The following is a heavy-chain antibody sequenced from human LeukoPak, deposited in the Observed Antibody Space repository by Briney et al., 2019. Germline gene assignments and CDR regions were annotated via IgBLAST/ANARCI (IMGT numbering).Heavy chain of an antibody. CDR3: ARDGRRTTVTTLDY. D-gene: IGHD4-17*01. CDR1: GGTFSSYA. J-gene: IGHJ4*02. Sequence: GASVKVSCKASGGTFSSYAISWVRQAPGQGLEWMGGIIPIFGTANYAQKFQGRVTITADESTSTAYMELRSLRSDDTAVYYCARDGRRTTVTTLDYWGQGTLVTVSS. CDR2: IIPIFGTA. V-gene: IGHV1-69*13.